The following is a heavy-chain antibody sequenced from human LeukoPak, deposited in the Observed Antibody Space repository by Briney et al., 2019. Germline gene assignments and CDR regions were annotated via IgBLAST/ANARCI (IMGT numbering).Heavy chain of an antibody. D-gene: IGHD3-10*02. Sequence: GASVKVSCNVSGYTFTSYGISSLVRAPGQGLEGMGWISAYNGNTNYAQKLQGRVTMTTDTSTSTAYMELRSMTSDDTAVYYYARALGLCSGGFGYWGQGTLVTVSS. CDR1: GYTFTSYG. J-gene: IGHJ4*02. CDR3: ARALGLCSGGFGY. V-gene: IGHV1-18*01. CDR2: ISAYNGNT.